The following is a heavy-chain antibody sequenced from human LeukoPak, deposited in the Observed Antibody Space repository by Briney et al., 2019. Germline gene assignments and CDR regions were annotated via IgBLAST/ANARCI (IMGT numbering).Heavy chain of an antibody. CDR3: ARDPLTPYNYYMDV. V-gene: IGHV3-48*04. CDR2: ISSSSSTI. Sequence: GGSLRLSCAASGLTFRSYSMNWVRQAPGKGLEWVSYISSSSSTIYYADSVKGRFTISRDNAKNSLYLQMNSLRVEDKAVYYCARDPLTPYNYYMDVWGKGTTVTVSS. D-gene: IGHD3-9*01. CDR1: GLTFRSYS. J-gene: IGHJ6*03.